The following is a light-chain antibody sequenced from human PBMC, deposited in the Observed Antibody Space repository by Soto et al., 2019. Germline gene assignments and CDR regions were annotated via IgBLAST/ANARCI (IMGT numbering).Light chain of an antibody. Sequence: QSVLTQAPSTSGTPGQRVTISCSGSSSNIGKTSVHWYQQLPGTAPKLVIYSDNQRPSGVPDRFSASKSGTSASLAISGLQTEDEAEYYCAAWDDSLNGVVFGGGTKVTVL. CDR2: SDN. CDR1: SSNIGKTS. CDR3: AAWDDSLNGVV. V-gene: IGLV1-44*01. J-gene: IGLJ2*01.